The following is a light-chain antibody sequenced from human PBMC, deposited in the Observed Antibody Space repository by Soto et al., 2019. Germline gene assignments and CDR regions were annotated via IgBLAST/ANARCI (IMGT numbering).Light chain of an antibody. CDR2: EVS. Sequence: QSALTQPPSASGSPGQSVTISCTGTSSGVGGYNYVSWYQQYPGKAPKIMIYEVSERPSGVPVRFSGSKSGNTASLTVSGLQAEDEADYYCSSYAGTNNLVFGGGTKLTVL. CDR3: SSYAGTNNLV. CDR1: SSGVGGYNY. V-gene: IGLV2-8*01. J-gene: IGLJ3*02.